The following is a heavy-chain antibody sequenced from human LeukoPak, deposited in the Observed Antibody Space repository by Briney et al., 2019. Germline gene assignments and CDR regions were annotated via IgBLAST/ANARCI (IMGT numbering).Heavy chain of an antibody. J-gene: IGHJ4*02. CDR1: GFTFSSYS. Sequence: PGGSLRLSCAASGFTFSSYSMNWVRQAPGKGLEWVSSISSGSSYIYYADSVKGRFTISRDNAKNSLYLQMNSLRAEDTAVYYCARDASGWYYFDYWGQGTLVTVSS. CDR3: ARDASGWYYFDY. D-gene: IGHD6-19*01. V-gene: IGHV3-21*01. CDR2: ISSGSSYI.